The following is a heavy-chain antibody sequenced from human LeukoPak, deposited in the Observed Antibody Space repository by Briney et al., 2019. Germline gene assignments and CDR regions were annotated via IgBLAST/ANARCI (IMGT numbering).Heavy chain of an antibody. D-gene: IGHD6-13*01. Sequence: TGGSLRLSCAASEFSVGSNYMTWVRQAPGKGLEWVSSISGSSSYIYYADSVKGRFTISRDNAKNSLYLQMNSLRAEDTAVYYCAGGYSSSWYRFDPWGQGTLVTVSS. CDR1: EFSVGSNY. V-gene: IGHV3-21*01. CDR2: ISGSSSYI. CDR3: AGGYSSSWYRFDP. J-gene: IGHJ5*02.